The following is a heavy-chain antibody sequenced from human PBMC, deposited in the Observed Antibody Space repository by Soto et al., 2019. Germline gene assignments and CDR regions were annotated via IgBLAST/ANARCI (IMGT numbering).Heavy chain of an antibody. CDR3: ARVEAYFDP. V-gene: IGHV4-61*08. CDR1: GGSISSGGYY. J-gene: IGHJ5*02. CDR2: INHSGST. Sequence: SETLSLTCTVSGGSISSGGYYWSWIRQPPGKGLEWIGEINHSGSTNYNPSLKSRVTISVDTSKNQFSLKLSSVTAADTAVYYCARVEAYFDPWGQGTLVTVSS.